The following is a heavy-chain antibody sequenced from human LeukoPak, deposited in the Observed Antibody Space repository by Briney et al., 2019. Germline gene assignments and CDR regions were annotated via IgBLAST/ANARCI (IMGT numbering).Heavy chain of an antibody. V-gene: IGHV3-21*01. CDR1: GFTFSTYS. J-gene: IGHJ4*02. CDR2: ISTSSSYI. D-gene: IGHD1-1*01. CDR3: GRDQDWNDRGGLDY. Sequence: GGSLRLSCAASGFTFSTYSMNWVRQAPGKGLEWVSFISTSSSYIYYADSVKGRFTISRGNSKNSLYLQMNSLRAEDTAVYYCGRDQDWNDRGGLDYWGQGTLVIVSS.